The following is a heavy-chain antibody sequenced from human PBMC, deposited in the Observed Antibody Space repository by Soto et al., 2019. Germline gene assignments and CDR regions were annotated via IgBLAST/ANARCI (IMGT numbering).Heavy chain of an antibody. CDR1: GGSIRSSTYY. J-gene: IGHJ5*02. Sequence: SEPMALSCTVSGGSIRSSTYYWDWIRKPPGKGLEWIGAMYYTGNKNYNPSLESRVTMSVDTSKNQFSLKLSSVTPTDTAVYYCARRSSSSLGSLFDPWGRGILVTAPQ. V-gene: IGHV4-39*01. CDR2: MYYTGNK. CDR3: ARRSSSSLGSLFDP. D-gene: IGHD6-6*01.